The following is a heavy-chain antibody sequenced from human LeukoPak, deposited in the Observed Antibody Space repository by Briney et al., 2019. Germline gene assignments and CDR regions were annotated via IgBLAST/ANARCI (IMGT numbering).Heavy chain of an antibody. D-gene: IGHD3-16*01. V-gene: IGHV1-8*02. CDR1: GYTFTNSD. CDR3: ARGVSRGVDY. Sequence: ASVKVSCKASGYTFTNSDINWVRQATGQGLEWLGWVSTDSGNSDSAQKFQGRITLTRDTSISTVFLELRNLRSDDTAVYYCARGVSRGVDYWGQGTLVTVSS. CDR2: VSTDSGNS. J-gene: IGHJ4*02.